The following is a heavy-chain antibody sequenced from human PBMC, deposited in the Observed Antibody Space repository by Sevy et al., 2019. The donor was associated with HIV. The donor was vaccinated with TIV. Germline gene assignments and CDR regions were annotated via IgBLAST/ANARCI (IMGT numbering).Heavy chain of an antibody. CDR3: ARDYYGSGSYYEFVY. D-gene: IGHD3-10*01. J-gene: IGHJ4*02. CDR2: IYDGGST. V-gene: IGHV4-38-2*02. CDR1: GFSISSDYY. Sequence: SETLSLTCTVSGFSISSDYYWGWIRQPPGKGLEWIGIIYDGGSTYYKPSLKSLVTISMDTSKNQFSLKLSSVTAADTAVYYCARDYYGSGSYYEFVYWGLGTLVTVSS.